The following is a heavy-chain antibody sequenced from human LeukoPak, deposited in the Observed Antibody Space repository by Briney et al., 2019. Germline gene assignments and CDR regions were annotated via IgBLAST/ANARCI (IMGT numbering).Heavy chain of an antibody. D-gene: IGHD2-2*02. CDR2: ISSSSSYT. V-gene: IGHV3-11*06. CDR1: GFTFSDYY. J-gene: IGHJ3*01. CDR3: ARVGDIVVVPAAIGL. Sequence: GGSLRLSCAASGFTFSDYYMSWIRQAPGKGLEWVSYISSSSSYTNYADSVKGRFTISRDNAKNLLYLQMNSLRAEDTAVYYCARVGDIVVVPAAIGLWGQGTMVTVSS.